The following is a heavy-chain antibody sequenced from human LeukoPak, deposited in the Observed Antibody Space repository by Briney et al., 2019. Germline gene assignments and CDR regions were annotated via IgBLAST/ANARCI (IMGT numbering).Heavy chain of an antibody. J-gene: IGHJ4*02. CDR1: GGSFSGYY. Sequence: SETLSLTCAVYGGSFSGYYWSWIRQPPGKRLDWIGEINHSGSTNYNPSLKSRVTISVDTSKNQFSLKLSSVTAADTAVYYCARGGRLELPTYWGQGTLVTVSS. D-gene: IGHD1-7*01. CDR3: ARGGRLELPTY. V-gene: IGHV4-34*01. CDR2: INHSGST.